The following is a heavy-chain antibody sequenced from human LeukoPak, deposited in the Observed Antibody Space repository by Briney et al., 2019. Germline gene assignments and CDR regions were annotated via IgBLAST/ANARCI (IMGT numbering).Heavy chain of an antibody. J-gene: IGHJ4*02. V-gene: IGHV3-20*04. Sequence: RSGGSLRLSCVASGFTFDDHDMSWVRQAPGKGLEWVSNINWNGGSAGYADSVKGRFTISRDNAKNSLYLQMNSLRAEDTAFYYGAREKMGGATSWGGLDCWGRGTLVTVS. D-gene: IGHD1-26*01. CDR2: INWNGGSA. CDR3: AREKMGGATSWGGLDC. CDR1: GFTFDDHD.